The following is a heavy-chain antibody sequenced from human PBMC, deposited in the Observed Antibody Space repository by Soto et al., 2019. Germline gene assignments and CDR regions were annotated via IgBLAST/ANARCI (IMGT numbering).Heavy chain of an antibody. J-gene: IGHJ6*02. V-gene: IGHV3-30*18. CDR2: ISYDGSNK. CDR3: AKAVGYCSSSSCRDYYNYYGMDV. CDR1: GFTFSSYG. Sequence: QVQLVESGGGVVQPGRSLRLSCAASGFTFSSYGMHWVRQAPGKGLEWVAVISYDGSNKNYVDSVKGRFTISRDNPKNTLYLQMNSLRAEDTAVYYCAKAVGYCSSSSCRDYYNYYGMDVWGQGTTVTVSS. D-gene: IGHD2-2*01.